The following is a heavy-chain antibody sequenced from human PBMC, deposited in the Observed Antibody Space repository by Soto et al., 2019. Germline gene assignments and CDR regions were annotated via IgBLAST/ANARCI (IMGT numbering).Heavy chain of an antibody. CDR3: VRVGRLGGY. V-gene: IGHV3-7*03. J-gene: IGHJ4*02. CDR1: GFTFSSYW. Sequence: GGSLRLSCTASGFTFSSYWMSWVRQAPGKGLGWVANIKEDGSGKYYVDSVKGRFSISRDNARNSLYLQMNSLRVEDTAVYYCVRVGRLGGYWGQGALVTVSS. D-gene: IGHD3-16*01. CDR2: IKEDGSGK.